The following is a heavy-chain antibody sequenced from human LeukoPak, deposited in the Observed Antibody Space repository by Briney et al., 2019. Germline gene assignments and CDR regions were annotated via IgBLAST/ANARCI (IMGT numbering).Heavy chain of an antibody. CDR2: ISYDGSNK. CDR3: ARMKPKPPGYYYYYGMDV. Sequence: GGSLRLSCAASGFTFSSYAMHWVRQAPGKGLEWVAVISYDGSNKYYADSVKGRFTISRDNSKNTLYLQMNSLRAEDTAVYYCARMKPKPPGYYYYYGMDVWGQGTTVTVSS. V-gene: IGHV3-30-3*01. J-gene: IGHJ6*02. CDR1: GFTFSSYA.